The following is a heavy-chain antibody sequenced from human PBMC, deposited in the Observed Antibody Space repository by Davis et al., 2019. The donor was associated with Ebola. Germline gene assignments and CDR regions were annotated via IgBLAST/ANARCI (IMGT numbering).Heavy chain of an antibody. D-gene: IGHD3-10*01. J-gene: IGHJ4*02. CDR2: INLGSGST. CDR3: AIFYFASGSYYIEFDH. CDR1: GFTFTSYH. V-gene: IGHV1-46*01. Sequence: ASVKVSCKASGFTFTSYHIHWVRQAPGQGLEWMGMINLGSGSTTYAQKFQGRVTVTRDTSTSTVYMELSSLRSDDTAVYYCAIFYFASGSYYIEFDHWGQGTLVTVSS.